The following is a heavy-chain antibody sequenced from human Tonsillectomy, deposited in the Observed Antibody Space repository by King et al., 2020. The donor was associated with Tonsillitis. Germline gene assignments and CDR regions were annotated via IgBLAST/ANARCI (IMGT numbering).Heavy chain of an antibody. J-gene: IGHJ6*02. CDR2: IYNSGST. CDR3: ARDPEYYYYAMDV. CDR1: GGSISSGSYS. V-gene: IGHV4-30-4*07. Sequence: VQLQESGPGLVKPSQTLSLTCVVSGGSISSGSYSWSWIRQPPGKGLEWIGYIYNSGSTNYNPSLKSRVTISVGTSKNQFSLKLSSVTAADTAVYYCARDPEYYYYAMDVWGQGTTVTVSS.